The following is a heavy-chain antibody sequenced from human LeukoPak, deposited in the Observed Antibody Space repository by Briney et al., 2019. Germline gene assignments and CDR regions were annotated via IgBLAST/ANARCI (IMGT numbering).Heavy chain of an antibody. J-gene: IGHJ3*02. CDR3: ARAERQLALDAFDI. CDR1: GGSISSSSYY. Sequence: SETLSLTCTVSGGSISSSSYYWGWIRQPPGKGLEWIGSIYYTGSTYYNPSLKSRVTISVDTSKNQFSLKLRSVTAADTAIYYCARAERQLALDAFDIWGQGTMVTVSS. V-gene: IGHV4-39*07. CDR2: IYYTGST. D-gene: IGHD1-1*01.